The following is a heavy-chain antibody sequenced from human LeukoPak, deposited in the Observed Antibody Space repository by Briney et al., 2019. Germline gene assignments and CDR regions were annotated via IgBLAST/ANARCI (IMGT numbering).Heavy chain of an antibody. CDR2: ISSNGGST. CDR3: ARATSVDIVATPLGY. J-gene: IGHJ4*02. Sequence: PGGSLRLSCAASGFTFSSYAMHWVRQAPGKGLEYVSAISSNGGSTYYANSVKGRFTISRDNSKNTLYLQMGSLRAEDMAVYYCARATSVDIVATPLGYWGQGTLVTVSS. CDR1: GFTFSSYA. D-gene: IGHD5-12*01. V-gene: IGHV3-64*01.